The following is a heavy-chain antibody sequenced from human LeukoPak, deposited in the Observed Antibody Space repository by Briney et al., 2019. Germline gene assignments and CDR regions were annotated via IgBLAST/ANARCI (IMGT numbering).Heavy chain of an antibody. CDR3: ARIGGDSSGWLPDY. CDR2: IKQDGSEK. D-gene: IGHD6-19*01. J-gene: IGHJ4*02. CDR1: GFTFSSYW. Sequence: GGSLRLSCAASGFTFSSYWMSWVRQAPGKGLEWVANIKQDGSEKYYVDSVKGRFTISRDNAKNSLYLQMNSLRAEDTAVYYCARIGGDSSGWLPDYWGQGTLITVSS. V-gene: IGHV3-7*01.